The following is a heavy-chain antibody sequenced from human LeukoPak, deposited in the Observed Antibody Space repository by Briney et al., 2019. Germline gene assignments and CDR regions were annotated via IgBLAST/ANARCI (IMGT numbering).Heavy chain of an antibody. Sequence: ASVKVSCRASGYTFTNYDINWVRQATGQGLEWMGWMNPNSGNTGYAQKSQGRVTITTDESTSTAYMELSRLRSDDTAVYYCARDSRWYCSSTSCSHDAFDIWGQGTMVTVSS. CDR1: GYTFTNYD. D-gene: IGHD2-2*01. CDR2: MNPNSGNT. CDR3: ARDSRWYCSSTSCSHDAFDI. J-gene: IGHJ3*02. V-gene: IGHV1-8*01.